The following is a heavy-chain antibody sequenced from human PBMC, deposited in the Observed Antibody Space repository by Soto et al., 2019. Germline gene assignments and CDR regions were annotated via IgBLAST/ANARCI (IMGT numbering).Heavy chain of an antibody. D-gene: IGHD3-22*01. CDR2: IYYSGGT. Sequence: SETLSLTCTVSGGSISSGGYYWTWIRQHPGEGLEWIGCIYYSGGTYYNPTLKSRVTMSVDMSRKQFSLKLSSVTAADTAVYYCARTEDYNSSLDYWGQGTLVTVSS. CDR3: ARTEDYNSSLDY. V-gene: IGHV4-31*03. CDR1: GGSISSGGYY. J-gene: IGHJ4*02.